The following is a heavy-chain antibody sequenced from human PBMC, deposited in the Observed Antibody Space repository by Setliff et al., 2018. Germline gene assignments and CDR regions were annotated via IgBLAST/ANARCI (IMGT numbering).Heavy chain of an antibody. V-gene: IGHV3-30*02. CDR1: GFTFSTYA. CDR2: IRYEGSNK. J-gene: IGHJ6*02. Sequence: GGSLRLSCAASGFTFSTYAMSWVRQAPGKGPEWVASIRYEGSNKQYGDSVKGRFSISRDNAKNSLYLQMNNLRAEDTALYSCARDGVSYAMDVWGHGTTVTVSS. CDR3: ARDGVSYAMDV.